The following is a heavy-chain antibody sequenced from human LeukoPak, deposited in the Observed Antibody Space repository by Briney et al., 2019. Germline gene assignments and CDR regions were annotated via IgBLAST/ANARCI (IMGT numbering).Heavy chain of an antibody. V-gene: IGHV4-39*01. D-gene: IGHD1-26*01. J-gene: IGHJ4*02. CDR2: IYYSGST. Sequence: SETLSLTCTVSGGSISSSSYYWGWIRQPPGKGLEWIGSIYYSGSTYYNPSLKSRVTISVDTSKNQFSLKLSSVTAADTAVYYCARQGSEYSGSRTFDYWGQGTLVTVSS. CDR3: ARQGSEYSGSRTFDY. CDR1: GGSISSSSYY.